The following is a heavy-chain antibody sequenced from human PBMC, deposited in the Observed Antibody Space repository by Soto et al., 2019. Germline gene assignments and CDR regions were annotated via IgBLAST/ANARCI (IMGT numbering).Heavy chain of an antibody. CDR2: ISSNGGST. J-gene: IGHJ4*02. D-gene: IGHD5-18*01. CDR3: VKGWIQLGGDFDY. Sequence: GGSLRLSCSASGFTFSSYAMHWVRQAPGKGLEYVSAISSNGGSTYYADSVKGRFTISRDNSKNTLYLQMSSLRAEDTAVYYCVKGWIQLGGDFDYWGQGTLVTVSS. CDR1: GFTFSSYA. V-gene: IGHV3-64D*08.